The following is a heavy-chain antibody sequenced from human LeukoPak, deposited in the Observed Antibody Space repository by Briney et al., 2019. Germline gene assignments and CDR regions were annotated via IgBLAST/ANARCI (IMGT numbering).Heavy chain of an antibody. J-gene: IGHJ4*02. D-gene: IGHD3-16*01. CDR2: IKSDGSGT. CDR3: ATDWFGAVNS. CDR1: GHIFRDSW. Sequence: PGGSLRLSCAASAAFGHIFRDSWMHWVRQAPGKGLVWVSLIKSDGSGTIYADSVKGRFTISRDNAKNTLYLQINSLRAEDTAVYFCATDWFGAVNSWGQGTLVTVSS. V-gene: IGHV3-74*01.